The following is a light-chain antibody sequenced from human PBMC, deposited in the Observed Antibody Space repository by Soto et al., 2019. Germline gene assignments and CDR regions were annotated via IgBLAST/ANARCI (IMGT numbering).Light chain of an antibody. Sequence: DFAVTQSPKSLAVTLGGRATINCKSSQSLLYTSNNKNYLAWYQQKPGQPPKLIIYWASTRESGVPDRFKGSGAGTDFTLTISNLQGEDAAVYYCQQYYTTPRTFGQGTKVEI. CDR1: QSLLYTSNNKNY. CDR3: QQYYTTPRT. CDR2: WAS. J-gene: IGKJ1*01. V-gene: IGKV4-1*01.